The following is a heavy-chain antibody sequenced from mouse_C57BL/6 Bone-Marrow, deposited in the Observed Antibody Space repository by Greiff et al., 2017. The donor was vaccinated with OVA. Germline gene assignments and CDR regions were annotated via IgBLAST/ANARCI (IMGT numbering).Heavy chain of an antibody. CDR2: INPNNGGT. V-gene: IGHV1-18*01. CDR3: ATQATSAWFAY. CDR1: GYTFTDYN. D-gene: IGHD3-2*02. J-gene: IGHJ3*01. Sequence: VQLKESGPELVKPGASVKIPCKASGYTFTDYNMDWVKQSHGKSLEWIGDINPNNGGTIYNQKFKGKATLTVDKSSSTAYMELRSLTSEDTAVYYCATQATSAWFAYWGQGTLVTVSA.